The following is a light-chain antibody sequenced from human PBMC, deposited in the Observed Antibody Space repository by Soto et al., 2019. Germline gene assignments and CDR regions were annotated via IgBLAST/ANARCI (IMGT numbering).Light chain of an antibody. CDR2: DVT. CDR1: SSDVGSYDF. V-gene: IGLV2-8*01. CDR3: SSYAGSNKVL. J-gene: IGLJ2*01. Sequence: QSALTQPPSASGSPGQSVTISCTGTSSDVGSYDFVSWFQHHPGTAPKLMIYDVTKRPSGVPDRFSGSKSGNTASLTVSGLQAEDEADYYCSSYAGSNKVLFGGGTKLTVL.